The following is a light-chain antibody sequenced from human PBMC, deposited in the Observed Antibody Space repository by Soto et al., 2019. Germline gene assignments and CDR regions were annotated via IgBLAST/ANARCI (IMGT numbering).Light chain of an antibody. V-gene: IGKV3-20*01. CDR1: QSVSSSY. CDR3: QQYGSSPQT. Sequence: EIVLTQSPGTLSLSPGERATLSCRASQSVSSSYLAWYQQKPGQAPRLLIYGASSRATGIPDRFSGSRSGTDFTLTISRLEPEDFAVYYWQQYGSSPQTFGQGTKVEIK. CDR2: GAS. J-gene: IGKJ1*01.